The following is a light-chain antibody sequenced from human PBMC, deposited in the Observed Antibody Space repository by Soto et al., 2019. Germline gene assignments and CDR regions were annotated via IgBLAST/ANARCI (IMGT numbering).Light chain of an antibody. CDR3: QQYGSAPWT. CDR2: AAS. V-gene: IGKV3-20*01. J-gene: IGKJ1*01. Sequence: EIVLTQSPGTQSLSPGERATISCRASQSVSSNYLAWYQQKPGQAPRLLIYAASNRAGGVPDRFGGSGSGTDFTLSVSRLEPEDFAVYYCQQYGSAPWTFGQGTKVEI. CDR1: QSVSSNY.